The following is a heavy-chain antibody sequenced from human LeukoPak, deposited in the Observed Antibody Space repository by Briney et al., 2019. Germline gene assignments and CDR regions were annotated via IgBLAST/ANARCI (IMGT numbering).Heavy chain of an antibody. CDR1: GFTVSSNY. CDR3: ASDSYSPEYFQH. J-gene: IGHJ1*01. CDR2: IYSGGST. Sequence: GGSLRLSCAASGFTVSSNYMNWVRQAPGKGLEWVSVIYSGGSTYYADSVKGRFTISRDNSKNTLYLQMNNLRAEDTAVYYCASDSYSPEYFQHWGQGTLVTVSS. D-gene: IGHD2-15*01. V-gene: IGHV3-53*01.